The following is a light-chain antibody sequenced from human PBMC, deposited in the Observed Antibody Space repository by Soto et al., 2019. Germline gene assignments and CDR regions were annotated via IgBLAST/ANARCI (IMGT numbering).Light chain of an antibody. CDR2: GAS. J-gene: IGKJ3*01. Sequence: EIVLTQSPGTLSLSPGERATLSCRASQSVSSSYLAWYQQKPGQAPRLLIYGASSRATGIPDRFSGSGSGTDFTLTISRLEPDDFATYYCQQYNSYSGTFGPGTKVDIK. CDR1: QSVSSSY. CDR3: QQYNSYSGT. V-gene: IGKV3-20*01.